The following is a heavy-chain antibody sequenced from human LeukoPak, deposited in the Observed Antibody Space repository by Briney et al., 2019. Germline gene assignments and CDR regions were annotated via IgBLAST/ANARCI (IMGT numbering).Heavy chain of an antibody. Sequence: GGPLRLPCGASEFSFRNYATSWVPQAPGKAWEGGSSINGISDGTFYVDNVKGRFAMSRDNSMNTLYLQMSSLSAEDTAVYYCAPKKPSLYPFDYWGQGTLVTVSS. CDR1: EFSFRNYA. D-gene: IGHD2-8*01. CDR3: APKKPSLYPFDY. CDR2: INGISDGT. V-gene: IGHV3-23*01. J-gene: IGHJ4*02.